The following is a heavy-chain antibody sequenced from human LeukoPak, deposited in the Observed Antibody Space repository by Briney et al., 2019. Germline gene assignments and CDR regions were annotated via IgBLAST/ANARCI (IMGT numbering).Heavy chain of an antibody. CDR2: IFPTSREI. CDR3: ATYRQVMLPFES. J-gene: IGHJ4*02. Sequence: GGSLRLSCAASGFTFSSFAMIWVRQPPGKGLEWVSGIFPTSREIHYANSVRGRFTISRDNSKSTLSLQMNSLRAEDTAIYYCATYRQVMLPFESWGQGTLVTVSS. V-gene: IGHV3-23*01. D-gene: IGHD5-18*01. CDR1: GFTFSSFA.